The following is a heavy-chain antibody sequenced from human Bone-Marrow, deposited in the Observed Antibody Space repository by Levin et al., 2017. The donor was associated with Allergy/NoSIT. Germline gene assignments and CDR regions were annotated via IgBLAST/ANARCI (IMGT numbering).Heavy chain of an antibody. CDR2: IKTDGSYT. D-gene: IGHD3-16*01. V-gene: IGHV3-74*01. J-gene: IGHJ4*02. CDR1: GFTFSTSW. CDR3: ATGDSGYFGY. Sequence: GASVKVSCAASGFTFSTSWMHWVRHSPGKGLVWVSRIKTDGSYTTYADSVKGRFTISRDNAKNTLYLQMDSLRTEDTAVYYCATGDSGYFGYWGQGTLVTVSS.